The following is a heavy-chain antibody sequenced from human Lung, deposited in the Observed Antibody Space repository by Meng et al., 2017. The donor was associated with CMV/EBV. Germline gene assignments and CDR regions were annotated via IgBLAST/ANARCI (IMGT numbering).Heavy chain of an antibody. J-gene: IGHJ6*02. CDR3: ALRGLAQGYGYGLDV. CDR2: IIPFFATT. Sequence: SVXVSXXASGGSFRSYAFSWVRQAPGQGLEWMGGIIPFFATTNFAQKLQGKVTLTTDQSTSTVYTELRSLSSEETAVYYCALRGLAQGYGYGLDVWGQGTXVTVSS. CDR1: GGSFRSYA. D-gene: IGHD5-18*01. V-gene: IGHV1-69*05.